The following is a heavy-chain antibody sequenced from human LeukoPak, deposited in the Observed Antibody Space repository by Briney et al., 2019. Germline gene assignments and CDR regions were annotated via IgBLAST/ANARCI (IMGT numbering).Heavy chain of an antibody. CDR1: GFTFSSYW. Sequence: GGSLRLSCAASGFTFSSYWMHWVRQAPGKGLLWVSRIDTDGSSTSYADSVKGRFTISRDNAKNTLYLQMNSLRAEDTAVYYCAREEWLALDYWGQGTLVTVSS. CDR2: IDTDGSST. V-gene: IGHV3-74*01. J-gene: IGHJ4*02. CDR3: AREEWLALDY. D-gene: IGHD6-19*01.